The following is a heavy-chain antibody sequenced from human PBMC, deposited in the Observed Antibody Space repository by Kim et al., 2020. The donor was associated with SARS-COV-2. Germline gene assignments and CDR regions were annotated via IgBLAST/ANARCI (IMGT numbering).Heavy chain of an antibody. D-gene: IGHD2-2*01. V-gene: IGHV1-46*01. CDR2: INPSGGST. CDR1: GYTFTSYY. Sequence: ASVKVSCKASGYTFTSYYMHWVRQAPGQGLEWMGIINPSGGSTSYAQKFQGRVTMTRDTSTSTVYMELSSLRSEDTAVYYCARAHKIVVVPAAQPYNWFDPWGQGTLVTVSS. CDR3: ARAHKIVVVPAAQPYNWFDP. J-gene: IGHJ5*02.